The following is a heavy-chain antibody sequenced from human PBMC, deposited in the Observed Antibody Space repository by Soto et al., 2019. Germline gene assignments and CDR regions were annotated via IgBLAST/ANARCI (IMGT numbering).Heavy chain of an antibody. J-gene: IGHJ6*02. V-gene: IGHV3-7*05. CDR2: IKQDGSEK. CDR3: ASSLDLSSSYTSYYYYGMDV. D-gene: IGHD6-6*01. Sequence: EVQLVESGGGLVQPGGSLRLSCAASGFTFSSYWMSWVRQAPGKGLEWVANIKQDGSEKYYVDSVKGRFTISRDNAKNSLYLQMNSLRAEDTAVYYCASSLDLSSSYTSYYYYGMDVWGQGTTVTVSS. CDR1: GFTFSSYW.